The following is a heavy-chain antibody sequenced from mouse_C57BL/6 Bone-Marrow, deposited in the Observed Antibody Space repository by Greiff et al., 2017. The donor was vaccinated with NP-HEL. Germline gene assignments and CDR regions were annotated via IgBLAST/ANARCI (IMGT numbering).Heavy chain of an antibody. CDR3: ARSRFITTVVAYWYFDV. CDR2: INPNYGTT. Sequence: EVQLQQSGPELVKPGASVKISCKASGYSFTDYNLNWVKQSNGKSLEWIGVINPNYGTTSYNQQFKGKATLTVDQSSSTAYMQLNSLTSEDSAVYYCARSRFITTVVAYWYFDVWGTGTTVTVSS. V-gene: IGHV1-39*01. CDR1: GYSFTDYN. J-gene: IGHJ1*03. D-gene: IGHD1-1*01.